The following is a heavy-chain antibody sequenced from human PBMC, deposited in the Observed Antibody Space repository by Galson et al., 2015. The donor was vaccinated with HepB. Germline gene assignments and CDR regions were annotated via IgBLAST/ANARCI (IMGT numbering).Heavy chain of an antibody. V-gene: IGHV1-8*01. J-gene: IGHJ6*03. Sequence: SVKVSCKASGYTFTSYDINWVRQATGQGLEWMGWMNPNSGNTGYAQKFQGRVTMTSNTSISTAYMELSSLRSEDTAVYYCARGGLCSSTSCYSYYYYYYMDVWGKGTTVTVSS. CDR3: ARGGLCSSTSCYSYYYYYYMDV. CDR1: GYTFTSYD. CDR2: MNPNSGNT. D-gene: IGHD2-2*02.